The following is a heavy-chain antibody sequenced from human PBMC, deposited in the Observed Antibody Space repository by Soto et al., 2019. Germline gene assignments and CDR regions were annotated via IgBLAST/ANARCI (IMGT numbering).Heavy chain of an antibody. Sequence: SETLSPTFALSGCAIITSNWWRWVSQPPGGGLEWIGEIYHSGSTNYNPSLKSRVTISVDKSKNQFSLKLSSVTAADTAVYYCAGGQNDILTGTYYYYYGMDVWGQGTTVT. CDR2: IYHSGST. CDR1: GCAIITSNW. V-gene: IGHV4-4*02. D-gene: IGHD3-9*01. CDR3: AGGQNDILTGTYYYYYGMDV. J-gene: IGHJ6*02.